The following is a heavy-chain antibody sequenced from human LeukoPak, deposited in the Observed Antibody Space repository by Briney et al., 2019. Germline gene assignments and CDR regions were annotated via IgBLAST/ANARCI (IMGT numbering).Heavy chain of an antibody. D-gene: IGHD6-19*01. CDR1: GFLFTTYG. Sequence: AGGSLRLSCAASGFLFTTYGMHWVRQAPGKGLEWVAFIRYDGSNKYYADSVKGRFTISRDNSKNTLYLQLNSLRGEDTAVYYCAKDLTQWSKHYNYYMDVWGKGTTVTISS. V-gene: IGHV3-30*02. CDR3: AKDLTQWSKHYNYYMDV. J-gene: IGHJ6*03. CDR2: IRYDGSNK.